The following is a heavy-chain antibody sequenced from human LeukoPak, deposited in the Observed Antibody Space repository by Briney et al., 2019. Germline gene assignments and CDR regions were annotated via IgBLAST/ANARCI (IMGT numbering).Heavy chain of an antibody. CDR1: GFTFSIYW. V-gene: IGHV3-74*01. Sequence: GGSLRLSCAASGFTFSIYWMYWVRQAPGKGLMWVSRCESDGSGTTYVDSVKGRFTVSRDNAKSTLYLQMSSLRAEDTAVYYCARDLLDPEEYSSPLDYWGQGTLVTVSS. CDR2: CESDGSGT. CDR3: ARDLLDPEEYSSPLDY. D-gene: IGHD6-6*01. J-gene: IGHJ4*02.